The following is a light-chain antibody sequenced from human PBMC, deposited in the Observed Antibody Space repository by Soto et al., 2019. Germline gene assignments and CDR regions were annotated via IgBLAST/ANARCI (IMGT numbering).Light chain of an antibody. CDR3: QQHSNWPPLT. Sequence: EIVLTQSPATLSLSPGERATLSCRASQSISTYLAWYQQKPGQAPRLLIYEASNRATGIPARFSGSGSGTDFTLTISGLEPEDFAVYYCQQHSNWPPLTFGGGTKVEIK. CDR1: QSISTY. J-gene: IGKJ4*01. CDR2: EAS. V-gene: IGKV3-11*01.